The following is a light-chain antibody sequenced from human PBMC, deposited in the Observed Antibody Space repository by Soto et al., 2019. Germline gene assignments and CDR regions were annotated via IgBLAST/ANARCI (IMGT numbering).Light chain of an antibody. CDR1: QDIGIN. V-gene: IGKV3-20*01. CDR3: QQYGSSLT. CDR2: GAS. J-gene: IGKJ4*01. Sequence: TQSPSSLSASVGDRVTMTCRASQDIGINLGWFQQKPGQAPRLLIYGASSRATGIPDRFSGSGSGTDFTLTISRLEPEDFAVYYCQQYGSSLTFGGGTKVDI.